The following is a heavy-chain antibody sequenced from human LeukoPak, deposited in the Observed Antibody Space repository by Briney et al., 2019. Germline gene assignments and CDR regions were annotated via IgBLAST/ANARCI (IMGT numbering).Heavy chain of an antibody. CDR2: IYYSGST. Sequence: SETLSLTCTVSGGSISSSSYYWGWIRQPPGKGLEWIGSIYYSGSTYYNPSLKSRVTISVDTSKNQFSLKLSSVTAADTAVYYCASPGPGFPNDFWSGYPPQIWGQGTLVTVSS. CDR1: GGSISSSSYY. CDR3: ASPGPGFPNDFWSGYPPQI. J-gene: IGHJ4*02. V-gene: IGHV4-39*01. D-gene: IGHD3-3*01.